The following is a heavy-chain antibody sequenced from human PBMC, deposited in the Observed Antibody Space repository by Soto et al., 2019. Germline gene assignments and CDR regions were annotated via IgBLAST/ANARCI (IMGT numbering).Heavy chain of an antibody. CDR2: IIPILGTA. Sequence: SVKVSCKASGGTFSSYAISWVRQAPGQGLEWMGGIIPILGTANYAQKFQGRVTITADESTSTAYMELSSLRSEDTAVYYCAREDGSSSRWFDPWGQGTLVTVSS. CDR3: AREDGSSSRWFDP. CDR1: GGTFSSYA. D-gene: IGHD6-13*01. J-gene: IGHJ5*02. V-gene: IGHV1-69*13.